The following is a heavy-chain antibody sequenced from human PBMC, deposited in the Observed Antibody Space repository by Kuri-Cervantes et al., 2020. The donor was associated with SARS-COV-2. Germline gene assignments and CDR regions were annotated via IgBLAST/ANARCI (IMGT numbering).Heavy chain of an antibody. J-gene: IGHJ6*03. Sequence: SGPTLVKPTQTRTLTCAFSGFSLSTSGVGVGWIRQPPGKALEWLALIYWDDDKRYSPSLKSRLTITKDTSKNQVVLTMTNMDPVDTATYYCARTVGDYIGGSYRQYYYYYYMDVWGKGTTVTVSS. V-gene: IGHV2-5*02. CDR3: ARTVGDYIGGSYRQYYYYYYMDV. D-gene: IGHD3-16*02. CDR2: IYWDDDK. CDR1: GFSLSTSGVG.